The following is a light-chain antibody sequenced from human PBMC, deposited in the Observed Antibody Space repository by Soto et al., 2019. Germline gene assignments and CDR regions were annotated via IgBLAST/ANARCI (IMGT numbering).Light chain of an antibody. J-gene: IGLJ2*01. CDR2: DND. Sequence: QSVLTQPPSVSAAPGQTVAISCSGSSSNIGNSFVSWYQQLPGTAPKLLIYDNDKRPSGIPDSFSGSRSATSATLDITGLQTGDEGDYYCATWDNSLSTGGIFGGGTKLTVL. V-gene: IGLV1-51*01. CDR1: SSNIGNSF. CDR3: ATWDNSLSTGGI.